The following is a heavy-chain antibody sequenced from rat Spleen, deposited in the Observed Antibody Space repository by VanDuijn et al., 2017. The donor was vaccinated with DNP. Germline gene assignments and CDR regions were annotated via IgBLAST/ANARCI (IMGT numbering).Heavy chain of an antibody. Sequence: EVQLVESGGGLVQPGRSMKLSCAASGFTFSNYYMAWVRQAPTKGLEWVATISYDGNNTYYRDSVQGRFTVSRDNAKSTLYLQMDSLRSEDTATYYCARQDPFDYWGQGVMVTVSS. CDR3: ARQDPFDY. CDR2: ISYDGNNT. V-gene: IGHV5-7*01. J-gene: IGHJ2*01. CDR1: GFTFSNYY.